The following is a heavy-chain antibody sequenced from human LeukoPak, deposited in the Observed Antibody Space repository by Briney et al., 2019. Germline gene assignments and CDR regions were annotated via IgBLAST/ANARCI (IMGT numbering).Heavy chain of an antibody. J-gene: IGHJ3*02. CDR2: ISWNSGSI. Sequence: GGSLRLSCAASGFTFDDYAMHWVRQAPGKGLEWVSGISWNSGSIGYADSVKGRFTISRDNAKNSLYLQMNSLRAEDMALYYCAKEGDEYAFDIWGQGTMVTVSS. D-gene: IGHD5-24*01. CDR1: GFTFDDYA. CDR3: AKEGDEYAFDI. V-gene: IGHV3-9*03.